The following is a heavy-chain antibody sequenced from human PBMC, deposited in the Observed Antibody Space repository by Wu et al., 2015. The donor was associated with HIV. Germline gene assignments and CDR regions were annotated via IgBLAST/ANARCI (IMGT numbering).Heavy chain of an antibody. D-gene: IGHD3-22*01. CDR3: ARDVVYYDSSGSGWYLIS. J-gene: IGHJ2*01. CDR2: INPNSGGT. CDR1: GYTFTGYY. Sequence: QVQLVQSGAEVKKPGASVKVSCKASGYTFTGYYMHWVRQAPGQGLEWMGWINPNSGGTNYAQKFQGRVTMTRDTSISTAYMELSRLRSDDTAVYYCARDVVYYDSSGSGWYLISGAVAPWSLSPQ. V-gene: IGHV1-2*02.